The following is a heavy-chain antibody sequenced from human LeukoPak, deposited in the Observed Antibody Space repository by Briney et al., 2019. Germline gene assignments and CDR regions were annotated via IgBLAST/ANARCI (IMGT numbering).Heavy chain of an antibody. J-gene: IGHJ5*02. CDR1: GGSISSSTYY. D-gene: IGHD5-24*01. CDR3: ARGQNGYNHRGAYNWFDP. CDR2: IYYSGST. Sequence: SETLSLTCTVSGGSISSSTYYWDWIRQPPGKGLEWIGSIYYSGSTYYNPSLKSRVTISVDTSKNQFSLKLSSVTAADTAVYYCARGQNGYNHRGAYNWFDPWGQGTLVTVSS. V-gene: IGHV4-39*07.